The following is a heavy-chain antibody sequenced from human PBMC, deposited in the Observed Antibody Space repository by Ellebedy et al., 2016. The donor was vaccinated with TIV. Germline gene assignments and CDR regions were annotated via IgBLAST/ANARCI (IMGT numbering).Heavy chain of an antibody. CDR1: GFTFSSYA. CDR3: ARRRGLDYFDY. CDR2: FSGSGGST. J-gene: IGHJ4*02. Sequence: PGGSLRLSCAASGFTFSSYAMSWVRQAPGKGLEWVSAFSGSGGSTYYADSVKGRFTISRDNRENTLSLHMNSLTGGDTAVYFCARRRGLDYFDYWGQGALVTGSS. V-gene: IGHV3-23*01.